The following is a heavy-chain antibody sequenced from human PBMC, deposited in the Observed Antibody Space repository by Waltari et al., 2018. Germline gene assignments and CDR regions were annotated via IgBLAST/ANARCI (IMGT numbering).Heavy chain of an antibody. CDR1: GYTFTGYY. V-gene: IGHV1-2*04. Sequence: QVQLVQSGDEVKKPGASVKVSCKASGYTFTGYYMLWVRPSSGQGLEWMGGVNANSSGTSYAQKFQGWVTMTRDTSISTAYMELSRLRSDDTAVYYCAREDSSSLDYWGQGTLVTVSS. D-gene: IGHD6-13*01. CDR3: AREDSSSLDY. CDR2: VNANSSGT. J-gene: IGHJ4*02.